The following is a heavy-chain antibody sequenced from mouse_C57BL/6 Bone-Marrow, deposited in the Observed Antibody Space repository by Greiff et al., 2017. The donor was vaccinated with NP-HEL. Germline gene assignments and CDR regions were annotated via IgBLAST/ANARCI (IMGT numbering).Heavy chain of an antibody. D-gene: IGHD2-3*01. V-gene: IGHV1-64*01. J-gene: IGHJ2*01. CDR3: ARFKGYYEDY. CDR1: GYTFTSYW. Sequence: QVQLQQPGAELVKPGASVKLSCKASGYTFTSYWMHWVKQRPGQGLEWIGMIHPNSGTTNYNEKFKSKATLTVDKSSSTAYMQLSSLTSEDSAVYYCARFKGYYEDYWGQGTTLTVSS. CDR2: IHPNSGTT.